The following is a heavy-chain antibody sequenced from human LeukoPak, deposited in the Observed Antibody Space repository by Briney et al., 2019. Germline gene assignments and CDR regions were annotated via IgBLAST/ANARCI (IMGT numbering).Heavy chain of an antibody. V-gene: IGHV1-2*04. CDR2: ISPNGAAT. Sequence: GASVKISCTASTYTGFYIHWVRQAPGQGLEWMGWISPNGAATNYAQKFRGSVTMTRDTSSDTAYMSLYGLTSDDTAVYYCVTSTGYKTSWGAFDIWGHGTMVSVSS. CDR1: TYTGFY. CDR3: VTSTGYKTSWGAFDI. D-gene: IGHD2-2*01. J-gene: IGHJ3*02.